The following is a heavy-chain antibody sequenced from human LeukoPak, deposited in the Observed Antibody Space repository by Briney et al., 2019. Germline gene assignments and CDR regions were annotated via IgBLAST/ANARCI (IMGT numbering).Heavy chain of an antibody. J-gene: IGHJ4*02. CDR1: GFTFSIYA. V-gene: IGHV3-64*02. CDR3: ARPLTPYSSGWYGGVFEY. CDR2: ISSNGDSS. Sequence: GGSLRLSCAASGFTFSIYAMHWVRQAPGKGLEYISSISSNGDSSYYADSVKGRFTISRDNSKNTLYLQMGSLRPDDMAVYYCARPLTPYSSGWYGGVFEYWGQGTLVTVSS. D-gene: IGHD6-13*01.